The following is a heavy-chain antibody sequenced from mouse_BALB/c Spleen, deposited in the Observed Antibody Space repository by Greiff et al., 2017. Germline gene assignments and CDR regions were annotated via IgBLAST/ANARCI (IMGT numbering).Heavy chain of an antibody. CDR2: ISSGGGST. Sequence: EVKLVESGGGLVKPGGSLKLSCAASGFAFSSYDMSWVRQTPEKRLEWVAYISSGGGSTYYPDTVKGRFTISRDNAKNTLYLQMSSLKSEDTAMYYCARQSYRYLFDDWGQGTTLTVSS. V-gene: IGHV5-12-1*01. CDR1: GFAFSSYD. D-gene: IGHD2-14*01. J-gene: IGHJ2*01. CDR3: ARQSYRYLFDD.